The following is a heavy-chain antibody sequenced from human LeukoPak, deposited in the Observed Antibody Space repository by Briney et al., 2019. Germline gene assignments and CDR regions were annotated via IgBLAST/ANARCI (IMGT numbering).Heavy chain of an antibody. CDR2: IYYRGNT. CDR1: GFTFSYYS. V-gene: IGHV4-59*04. Sequence: GSLRLSCAASGFTFSYYSMNWVRQPPGKGLEWIGNIYYRGNTYYSPSLKSRVTISVDASRNQFSLKLGSVTAADTGVYYCARDNGDYGFDYWGQGTLVTVSS. J-gene: IGHJ4*02. D-gene: IGHD4-17*01. CDR3: ARDNGDYGFDY.